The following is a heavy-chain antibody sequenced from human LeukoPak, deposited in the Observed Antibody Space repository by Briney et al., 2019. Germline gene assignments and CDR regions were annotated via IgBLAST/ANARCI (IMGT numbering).Heavy chain of an antibody. D-gene: IGHD3-3*01. J-gene: IGHJ6*02. CDR1: GGSISSYY. CDR3: ARLNWIFYYYYGMDV. V-gene: IGHV4-59*08. CDR2: IYYSGST. Sequence: SETLSLTCTVSGGSISSYYWSWIRQPPGKGLEWIGYIYYSGSTNYNPSLKSRVTISVDTSKNQFSLKLSSVTAADTAVYYCARLNWIFYYYYGMDVWGQGTTVTVPS.